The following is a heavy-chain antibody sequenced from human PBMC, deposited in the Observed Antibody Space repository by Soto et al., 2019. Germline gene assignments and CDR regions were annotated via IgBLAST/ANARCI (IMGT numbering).Heavy chain of an antibody. V-gene: IGHV4-34*01. D-gene: IGHD1-26*01. J-gene: IGHJ2*01. CDR2: INHSGST. Sequence: QVQLQQWGAGLLKPSETLSLTCAVYGGSFSGYYWSWIRQPPGKGLEWIGEINHSGSTNYNPSLKSRVTISLDTSKNQFSLKLSSVTAADTAVYYCARGATLWYFDLWGRGTLVTVSS. CDR3: ARGATLWYFDL. CDR1: GGSFSGYY.